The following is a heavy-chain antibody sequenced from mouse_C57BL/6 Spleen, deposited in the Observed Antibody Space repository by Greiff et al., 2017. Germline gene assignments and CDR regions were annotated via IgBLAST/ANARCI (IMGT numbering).Heavy chain of an antibody. D-gene: IGHD3-2*02. CDR1: GFTFSSYG. V-gene: IGHV5-6*01. J-gene: IGHJ2*01. CDR3: ARHEDSSGYVGYFDY. Sequence: EVMLVESGGDLVKPGGSLKLSCAASGFTFSSYGMSWVRQTPDKRLEWVATISSGGSYTYYPDSVKGRFTISRDNAKNTLYLQMSSLKSEDTAMYYCARHEDSSGYVGYFDYWGQGTTLTVSS. CDR2: ISSGGSYT.